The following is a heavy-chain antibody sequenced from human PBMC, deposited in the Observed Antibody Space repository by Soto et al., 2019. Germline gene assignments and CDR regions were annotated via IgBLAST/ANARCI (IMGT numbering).Heavy chain of an antibody. CDR1: GYTFTSYY. J-gene: IGHJ4*02. Sequence: ASVKVSCKASGYTFTSYYMHWVRQAPGQGLEWMGIINPSGGSTSYAQKFQGRVTMTRDTSTSTVYMELGSLRSEDTAVYYCASAHCSSTSCTMYYFDYWGQGTLVTVSS. V-gene: IGHV1-46*03. CDR3: ASAHCSSTSCTMYYFDY. D-gene: IGHD2-2*01. CDR2: INPSGGST.